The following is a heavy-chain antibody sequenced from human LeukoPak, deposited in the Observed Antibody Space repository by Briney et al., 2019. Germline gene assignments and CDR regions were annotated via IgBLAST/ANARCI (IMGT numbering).Heavy chain of an antibody. J-gene: IGHJ6*03. CDR1: GYTFTGHY. D-gene: IGHD4-17*01. CDR3: ARGDYYYYYYYMDV. V-gene: IGHV1-2*02. Sequence: ASVKVSCKASGYTFTGHYMHWVRQAPGQGLEWMGWINPNSGGTSYAQNFQGRVTMTRDTSINTAYMEVSRLRSDDTAVYYCARGDYYYYYYYMDVWGKGTTVTISS. CDR2: INPNSGGT.